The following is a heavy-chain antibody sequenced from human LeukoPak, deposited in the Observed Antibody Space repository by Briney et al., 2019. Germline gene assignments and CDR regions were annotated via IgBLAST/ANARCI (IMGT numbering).Heavy chain of an antibody. CDR1: GGSFSGYY. Sequence: SETLSLTCAVYGGSFSGYYWSWIRKPPRKGLEWNGEFNHSGSTNYNPYLKSRVTISVDTSKNQFSLKLSSVSAADTAVYYCASEDIVVVTAAIGGAWGQGTLVTVSS. V-gene: IGHV4-34*01. D-gene: IGHD2-2*02. CDR2: FNHSGST. J-gene: IGHJ5*02. CDR3: ASEDIVVVTAAIGGA.